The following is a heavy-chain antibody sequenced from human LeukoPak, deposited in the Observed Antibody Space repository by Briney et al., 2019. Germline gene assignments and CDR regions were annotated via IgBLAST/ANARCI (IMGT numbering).Heavy chain of an antibody. V-gene: IGHV1-2*02. Sequence: ASVKVSCKASGYTFTGYYMHWVRQAPGQGLEWMGWINPNSGGTNYAQKFQGRVTMTRDTSISTAYMELSSLRSEDTAVYYCATPYCSSTSCYNGDAFDIWGQGTMVTVSS. CDR3: ATPYCSSTSCYNGDAFDI. D-gene: IGHD2-2*02. CDR2: INPNSGGT. J-gene: IGHJ3*02. CDR1: GYTFTGYY.